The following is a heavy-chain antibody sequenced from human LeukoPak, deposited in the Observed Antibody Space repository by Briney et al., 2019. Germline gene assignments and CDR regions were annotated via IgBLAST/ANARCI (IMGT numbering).Heavy chain of an antibody. Sequence: GGSLRLSCAASGFTFNNYAMSWVRQAPGKGLEWVSVISGSGGTTYYADSVKGRFTISRDNSKNTLYLQMNSLRAEDTAVYYCAKGLSSSGYYYYYMDVWGKGTTVTVSS. D-gene: IGHD6-6*01. CDR1: GFTFNNYA. J-gene: IGHJ6*03. V-gene: IGHV3-23*01. CDR2: ISGSGGTT. CDR3: AKGLSSSGYYYYYMDV.